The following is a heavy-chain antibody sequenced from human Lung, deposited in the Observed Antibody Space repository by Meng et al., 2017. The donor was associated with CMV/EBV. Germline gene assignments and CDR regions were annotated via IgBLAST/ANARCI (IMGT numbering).Heavy chain of an antibody. CDR2: ISFDGINK. D-gene: IGHD3-3*01. CDR3: ASSVTIFGVAY. Sequence: SCGASGFTFSNNAMQWVRQAPGKGLEWLAVISFDGINKYYAESVKGRFTISRDNSKQTLYLQMNSLRGEDTAVYYCASSVTIFGVAYWGQGTLVTVSS. V-gene: IGHV3-30-3*01. CDR1: GFTFSNNA. J-gene: IGHJ4*02.